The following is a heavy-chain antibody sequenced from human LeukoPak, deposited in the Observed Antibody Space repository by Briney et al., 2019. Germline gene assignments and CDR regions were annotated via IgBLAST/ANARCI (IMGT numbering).Heavy chain of an antibody. CDR2: IYYTGST. J-gene: IGHJ4*02. CDR3: ARHRAYSSSSPFDY. V-gene: IGHV4-59*08. D-gene: IGHD6-6*01. Sequence: SETLSLTCTVSGGSISSLYWSWIRQPPGKGLEWIGFIYYTGSTNYNPSLKSRVTIFVDMSKNQFSLRLSSVTAADTAVYDCARHRAYSSSSPFDYWGQGTLVTVSS. CDR1: GGSISSLY.